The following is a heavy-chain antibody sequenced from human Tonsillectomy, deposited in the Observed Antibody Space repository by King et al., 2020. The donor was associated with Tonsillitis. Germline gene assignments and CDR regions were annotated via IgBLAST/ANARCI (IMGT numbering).Heavy chain of an antibody. J-gene: IGHJ5*02. V-gene: IGHV4-4*07. Sequence: VQLQESGPGLVKPSETLSLTCTVSGGSISSYYWGWIRQPAGKGLEWIGRIYTSGSTNYNPSLQRRVTMSVDTSKNPFSLKLSSVTAADTAVYYCARAVVPAAHNWFDPWGQGTLVTVSS. D-gene: IGHD2-2*01. CDR3: ARAVVPAAHNWFDP. CDR2: IYTSGST. CDR1: GGSISSYY.